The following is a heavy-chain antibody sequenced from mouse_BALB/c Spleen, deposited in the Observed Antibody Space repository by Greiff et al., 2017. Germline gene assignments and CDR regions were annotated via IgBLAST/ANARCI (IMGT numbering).Heavy chain of an antibody. Sequence: QVQLQQPGAELVKPGAPVQLSCKASGYTYTSYWLHWVKQRPGRGLEWIGRIDPSDSETHYNQKFMDKATLTVDKSSSTAYIQLSSLTSEDSAVYYCARKGRSTGTDYFDCWGQGTTLTGAS. D-gene: IGHD4-1*02. V-gene: IGHV1-69*02. CDR3: ARKGRSTGTDYFDC. CDR2: IDPSDSET. CDR1: GYTYTSYW. J-gene: IGHJ2*01.